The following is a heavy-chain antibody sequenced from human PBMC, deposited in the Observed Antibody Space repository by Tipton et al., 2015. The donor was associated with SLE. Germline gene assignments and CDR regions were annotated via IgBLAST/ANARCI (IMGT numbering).Heavy chain of an antibody. CDR1: GGSLTGDY. CDR2: IFYSGST. J-gene: IGHJ4*02. D-gene: IGHD3-22*01. CDR3: AKDSSGYYHLDS. V-gene: IGHV4-59*12. Sequence: TLSLTCTVSGGSLTGDYWSWIRQPPGKGLEWIGYIFYSGSTNYNPSLESRVTISIDTSRNQFSLRLRSVTAADTGVYYCAKDSSGYYHLDSWGQGTLVTVSS.